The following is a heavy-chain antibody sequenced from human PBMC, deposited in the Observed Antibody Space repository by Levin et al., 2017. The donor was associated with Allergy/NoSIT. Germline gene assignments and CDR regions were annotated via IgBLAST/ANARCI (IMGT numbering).Heavy chain of an antibody. D-gene: IGHD1-14*01. V-gene: IGHV3-30-3*01. Sequence: GGSLRLSCAASGLTFNSYSFHWVRQAPGKGLEWVAIISFDGSKEYYADSVMGRFTVSRDNSKDTLYLQMNSLRAEDTAVYYCARAHGTGAFDRWGQGTMVTVSS. J-gene: IGHJ3*02. CDR3: ARAHGTGAFDR. CDR2: ISFDGSKE. CDR1: GLTFNSYS.